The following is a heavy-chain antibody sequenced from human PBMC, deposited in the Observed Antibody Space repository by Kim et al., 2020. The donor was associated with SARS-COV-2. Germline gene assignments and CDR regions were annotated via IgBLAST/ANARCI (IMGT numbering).Heavy chain of an antibody. CDR3: ARGIWSGYLPVYYYYGMDV. V-gene: IGHV4-59*09. J-gene: IGHJ6*02. D-gene: IGHD3-3*01. Sequence: SRVTISVDTSKNQFSLKLSSVTAADTAVYYCARGIWSGYLPVYYYYGMDVWGQGTTVTVSS.